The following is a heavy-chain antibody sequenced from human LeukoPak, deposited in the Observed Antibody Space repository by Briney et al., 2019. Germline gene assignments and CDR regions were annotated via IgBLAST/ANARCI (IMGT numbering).Heavy chain of an antibody. CDR2: IKQDGSEK. D-gene: IGHD1-1*01. CDR1: GFIFSSHW. CDR3: VMTPNWNFFDY. V-gene: IGHV3-7*03. J-gene: IGHJ4*02. Sequence: GSLRLSCAASGFIFSSHWMTWVRQAPEKGLGWVAIIKQDGSEKYYVDSVKGRFTISRDNAKNSLYLQMNSLRPEDTAVYFCVMTPNWNFFDYWGQGTLVTVSS.